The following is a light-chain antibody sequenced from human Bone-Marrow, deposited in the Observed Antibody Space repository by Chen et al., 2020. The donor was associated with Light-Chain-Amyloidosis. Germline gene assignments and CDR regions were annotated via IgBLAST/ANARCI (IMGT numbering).Light chain of an antibody. CDR2: EVT. V-gene: IGLV2-14*01. CDR3: SSYTITNTLV. J-gene: IGLJ1*01. CDR1: SSDVGGDNN. Sequence: QSALTQPASVSGSPGKSITISCTGPSSDVGGDNNVSLYQQHPDKAPKLMIYEVTNRPSWFPDRFSGSQSDNTASLTISGLQTEDEADYFCSSYTITNTLVFGSGTRVTVL.